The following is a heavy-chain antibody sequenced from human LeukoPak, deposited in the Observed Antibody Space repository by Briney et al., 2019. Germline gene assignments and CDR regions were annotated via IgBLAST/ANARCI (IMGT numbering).Heavy chain of an antibody. CDR3: ARYDSSGYYDEESYFDY. Sequence: SQTLSLTCAISGDSVSSNSAAWNWIRQSPSRGLEWLGRTYYRSKWYNDYAVSVKSRITINPDTSKNQFSLQLNSVTPEDTAVYYCARYDSSGYYDEESYFDYWGQGTLVTVSS. D-gene: IGHD3-22*01. CDR2: TYYRSKWYN. CDR1: GDSVSSNSAA. J-gene: IGHJ4*02. V-gene: IGHV6-1*01.